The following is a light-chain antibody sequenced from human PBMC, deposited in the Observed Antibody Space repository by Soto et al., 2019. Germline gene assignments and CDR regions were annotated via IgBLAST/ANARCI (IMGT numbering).Light chain of an antibody. Sequence: AIQMTQSPSSLSASVGDRVTITCRASQGIRIDLGWYQQKPGKAPKLLIYAASTLQTGVPSRFSGSGSGTDFTLTINSLQPEDVATYYCQKYNIAPWTFGQGTKVDIK. CDR2: AAS. V-gene: IGKV1-6*01. CDR1: QGIRID. J-gene: IGKJ1*01. CDR3: QKYNIAPWT.